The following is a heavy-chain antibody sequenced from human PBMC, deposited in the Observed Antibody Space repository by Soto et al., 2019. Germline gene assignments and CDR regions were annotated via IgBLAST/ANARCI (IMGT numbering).Heavy chain of an antibody. J-gene: IGHJ4*01. D-gene: IGHD3-22*01. CDR2: IIPIFGTA. CDR3: ASLYYYDSSGYYASRRKLYY. CDR1: GGTSSSYA. Sequence: SVKVSCKASGGTSSSYAISWVRQAPGQGLEWMGGIIPIFGTANYAQKFQGRVTITADESTSTAYMELSRLRSEDTAVYYCASLYYYDSSGYYASRRKLYYWG. V-gene: IGHV1-69*13.